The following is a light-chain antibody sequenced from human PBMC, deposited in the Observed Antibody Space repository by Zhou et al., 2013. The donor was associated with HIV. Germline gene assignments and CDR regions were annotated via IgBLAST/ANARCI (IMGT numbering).Light chain of an antibody. CDR1: QGMTNY. CDR2: VAS. J-gene: IGKJ1*01. Sequence: DIQMTQSPSAMSASVGDRVTITCRASQGMTNYLAWFQQKPGKVPKRLIYVASSLQSGVPSRFSGSGSGTEFTLTISSLQPEDFATYYCLQYSSYPRTFGQGTKVEIK. V-gene: IGKV1-17*03. CDR3: LQYSSYPRT.